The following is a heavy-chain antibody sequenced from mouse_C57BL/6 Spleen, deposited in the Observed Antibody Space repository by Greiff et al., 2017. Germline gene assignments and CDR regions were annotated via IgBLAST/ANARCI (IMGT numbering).Heavy chain of an antibody. J-gene: IGHJ4*01. CDR3: ARGGAYGDPYYYAMGY. CDR1: GFTFSSYA. D-gene: IGHD2-13*01. CDR2: ISSGGDYI. V-gene: IGHV5S21*01. Sequence: EVNVVESGEGLVKPGGSLKLSCAASGFTFSSYAMSWVRQTPEKRLEWVAYISSGGDYIYYADTVKGRFTISRDNARNTLYLQMSSLKSEDTAMYYWARGGAYGDPYYYAMGYWGQGASVTVSS.